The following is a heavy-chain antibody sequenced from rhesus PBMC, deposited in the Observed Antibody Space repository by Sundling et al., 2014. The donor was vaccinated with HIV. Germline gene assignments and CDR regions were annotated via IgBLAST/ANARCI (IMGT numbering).Heavy chain of an antibody. CDR1: GGSFSGYY. Sequence: QVQLQESGPGLVKPSETLSLTCAVSGGSFSGYYWGWIRQPPGKGLEWIGYISGSSGSTDYNPSLKSRVTISTDTSKNQFSLKLSSVTAADTAVYYCARENDYYSGSYYYGYWGQGVLVNRLL. J-gene: IGHJ4*01. CDR3: ARENDYYSGSYYYGY. CDR2: ISGSSGST. D-gene: IGHD3-16*01. V-gene: IGHV4-165*01.